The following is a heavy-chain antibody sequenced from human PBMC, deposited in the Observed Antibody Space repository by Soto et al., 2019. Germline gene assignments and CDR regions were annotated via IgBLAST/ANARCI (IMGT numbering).Heavy chain of an antibody. CDR1: GGTISSGGYY. Sequence: TSETLSLTCTVSGGTISSGGYYWSWIRQHPGKGLEWIGYIYYSGSTYYNPSLKSRVTISVDTSKNQFSLKLSSVTAADTAVYYCASGPRYNWNDDYVKKYNWFDPWGQGTLVTVSS. D-gene: IGHD1-1*01. CDR2: IYYSGST. CDR3: ASGPRYNWNDDYVKKYNWFDP. V-gene: IGHV4-31*03. J-gene: IGHJ5*02.